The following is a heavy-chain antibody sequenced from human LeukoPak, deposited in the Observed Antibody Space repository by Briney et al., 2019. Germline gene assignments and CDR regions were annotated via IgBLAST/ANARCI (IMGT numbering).Heavy chain of an antibody. D-gene: IGHD5-24*01. V-gene: IGHV3-21*01. CDR3: ARGRRDGYNPIDY. CDR2: ISGSSSYI. J-gene: IGHJ4*02. Sequence: GGSLRLSCAASGFTFSSYSMNWVRQAPGKGLEWVSSISGSSSYIYYADSVKGRFTISRDNAKNSLYLQMNSLRAEDTAVYYCARGRRDGYNPIDYWGQGTLVTVSS. CDR1: GFTFSSYS.